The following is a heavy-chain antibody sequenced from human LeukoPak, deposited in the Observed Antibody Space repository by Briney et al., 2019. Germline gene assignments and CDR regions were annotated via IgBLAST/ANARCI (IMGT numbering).Heavy chain of an antibody. CDR2: IYSGGST. V-gene: IGHV3-53*05. CDR3: AKTSEEQLVPFYYYYMDV. J-gene: IGHJ6*03. CDR1: GFTVSNNY. Sequence: GGSLRLSCAASGFTVSNNYMSWVRQAPGKGLEWVSLIYSGGSTYYADSVKGRFTISRDNSKNTLYLQMNSLRAEDTAVYYCAKTSEEQLVPFYYYYMDVWGKGTTVTVSS. D-gene: IGHD6-6*01.